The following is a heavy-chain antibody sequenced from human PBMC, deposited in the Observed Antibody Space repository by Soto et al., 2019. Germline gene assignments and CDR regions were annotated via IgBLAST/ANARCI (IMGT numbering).Heavy chain of an antibody. D-gene: IGHD3-9*01. J-gene: IGHJ6*02. CDR2: ISSSSSYI. Sequence: PGGSLRLSCAASGFTFSSYSMSWVRQAPGKGLEWVSSISSSSSYIYYADSVKGRFTTSRDNAKNSLYLQMNSLRAEDTAVYYRARDLGVGLVNYDILTGYSSYYYGMDVWGQGTTVTVSS. V-gene: IGHV3-21*01. CDR3: ARDLGVGLVNYDILTGYSSYYYGMDV. CDR1: GFTFSSYS.